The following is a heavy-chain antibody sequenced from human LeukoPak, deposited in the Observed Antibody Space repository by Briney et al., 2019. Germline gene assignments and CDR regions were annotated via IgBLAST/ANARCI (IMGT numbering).Heavy chain of an antibody. J-gene: IGHJ4*02. CDR2: IIPILGIA. D-gene: IGHD6-13*01. CDR1: GGAFSSYA. CDR3: ARSTHSRQQLFY. Sequence: SVKVSCKASGGAFSSYAISWVRQAPGQGLEWMGRIIPILGIANYAQKFQGRVTITADKSTSTAYMELSSLRSEDTAVYYCARSTHSRQQLFYWGQGTLVTASS. V-gene: IGHV1-69*04.